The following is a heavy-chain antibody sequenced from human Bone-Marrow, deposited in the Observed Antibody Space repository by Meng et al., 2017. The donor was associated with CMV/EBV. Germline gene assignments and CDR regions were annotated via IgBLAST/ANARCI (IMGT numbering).Heavy chain of an antibody. V-gene: IGHV3-21*01. D-gene: IGHD1-1*01. Sequence: GGSLRLSCAASGFTFSSYGMHWVRQAPGKGLEWVSSISSSSSYIYYADSVKGRFTISRDNAKNSLYLQMNSLRAEDTAVYYCARNGQKTGTPSNYWGQGTLVTVSS. CDR2: ISSSSSYI. J-gene: IGHJ4*02. CDR1: GFTFSSYG. CDR3: ARNGQKTGTPSNY.